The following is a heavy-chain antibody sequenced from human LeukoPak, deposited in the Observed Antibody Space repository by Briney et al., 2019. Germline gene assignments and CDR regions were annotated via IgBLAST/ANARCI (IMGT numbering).Heavy chain of an antibody. CDR3: ATPHRQLWFPYYYFCMDV. J-gene: IGHJ6*02. CDR1: GYTLTELS. V-gene: IGHV1-24*01. CDR2: FDPEDGET. Sequence: ASVKVSCKVSGYTLTELSMHWVRQAPGKGLEWMGGFDPEDGETIYAQKFQGRVTMTEDTSTDTAYMELSSLRSEDTAVYYCATPHRQLWFPYYYFCMDVWGQETTVTVSS. D-gene: IGHD5-18*01.